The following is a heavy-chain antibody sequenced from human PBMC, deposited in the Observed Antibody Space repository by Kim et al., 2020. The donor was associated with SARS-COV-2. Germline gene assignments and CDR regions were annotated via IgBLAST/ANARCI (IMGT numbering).Heavy chain of an antibody. Sequence: SLKSRVTISVDTSKNQFSLKLSSVTAADTAVYYCARGLGVVAARGSYMDVWGKGTTVTVSS. V-gene: IGHV4-34*13. J-gene: IGHJ6*03. D-gene: IGHD6-6*01. CDR3: ARGLGVVAARGSYMDV.